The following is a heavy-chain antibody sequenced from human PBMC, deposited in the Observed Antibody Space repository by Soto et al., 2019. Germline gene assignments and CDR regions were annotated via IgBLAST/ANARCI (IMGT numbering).Heavy chain of an antibody. D-gene: IGHD3-22*01. CDR2: IYYSGST. V-gene: IGHV4-59*01. CDR1: GGSISSYY. Sequence: SETLSLTCTVSGGSISSYYWSWIRQPPGKGLEWIGYIYYSGSTNYNPSLKSRVTISVDTSKNQFSLKLSSVTAADTAAYYCARTTGDSSGYSDAFDIWGQGTMVTVSS. CDR3: ARTTGDSSGYSDAFDI. J-gene: IGHJ3*02.